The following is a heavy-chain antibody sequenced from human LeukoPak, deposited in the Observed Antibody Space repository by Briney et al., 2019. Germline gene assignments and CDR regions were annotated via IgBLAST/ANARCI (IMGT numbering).Heavy chain of an antibody. J-gene: IGHJ3*02. D-gene: IGHD3-9*01. CDR2: LSKSGNT. CDR1: GGSISSYY. Sequence: SETLSLTCTVSGGSISSYYWSWIRLPPGKGLEWIGYLSKSGNTNYSPALKGRGTIFGDTSKNQFFLELSSVTAGDTAVYYFARARYVNSFYAFDIWGQGTLVTVSS. CDR3: ARARYVNSFYAFDI. V-gene: IGHV4-59*01.